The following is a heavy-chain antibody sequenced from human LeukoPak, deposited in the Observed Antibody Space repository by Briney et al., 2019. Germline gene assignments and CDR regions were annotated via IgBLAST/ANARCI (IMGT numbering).Heavy chain of an antibody. V-gene: IGHV1-46*01. CDR1: GYTFISHY. Sequence: ASVKVSCKASGYTFISHYMHWVRQAPGQGPEWMGIINPSGGSTSYAQKFQGRVTMTRDTSTSTVYMELSSLRSEGTAVYYCARDRPPRSTAGVVAGMGRFDYWGQGTLVTVSS. J-gene: IGHJ4*02. CDR3: ARDRPPRSTAGVVAGMGRFDY. CDR2: INPSGGST. D-gene: IGHD6-19*01.